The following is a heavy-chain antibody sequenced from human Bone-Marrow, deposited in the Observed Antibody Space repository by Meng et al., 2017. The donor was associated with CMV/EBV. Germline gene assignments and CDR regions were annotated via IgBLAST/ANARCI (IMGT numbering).Heavy chain of an antibody. D-gene: IGHD3-16*01. J-gene: IGHJ4*02. CDR1: GGSISSYY. CDR2: IYYSGST. Sequence: SETLSLTCTASGGSISSYYWSWIRQPPGKGLEWIGYIYYSGSTNYNPSLKSRVTISVDTSKNQFSLKLSSVTAADTAVYYCARFDNTFFAYFYYWGQGTLVTVSS. CDR3: ARFDNTFFAYFYY. V-gene: IGHV4-59*01.